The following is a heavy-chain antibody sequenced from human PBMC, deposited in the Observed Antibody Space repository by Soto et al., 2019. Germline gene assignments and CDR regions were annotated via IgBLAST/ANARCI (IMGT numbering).Heavy chain of an antibody. CDR2: IFYSGSI. CDR1: GGSVGSPSYY. CDR3: ARHSRGYCSGVSCYSYYFDS. D-gene: IGHD2-15*01. J-gene: IGHJ4*02. Sequence: SETLSLTCTVSGGSVGSPSYYWGWIRQPPGKGLEWIGSIFYSGSIYYNPSLKSRVTISMDTSKNHFSLKLSSVTAADTAVYFCARHSRGYCSGVSCYSYYFDSWGQGTLVTVSS. V-gene: IGHV4-39*01.